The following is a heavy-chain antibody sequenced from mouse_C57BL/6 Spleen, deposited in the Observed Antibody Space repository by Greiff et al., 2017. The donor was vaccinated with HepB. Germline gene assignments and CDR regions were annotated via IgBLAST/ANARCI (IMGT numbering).Heavy chain of an antibody. CDR3: ARAEDSYYYAMDY. CDR2: ISDGGSYT. V-gene: IGHV5-4*01. Sequence: EVHLVESGGGLVKPGGSLKLSCAASGFTFSSYAMSWVRQTPEKRLEWVATISDGGSYTYYPDNVKGRFTISRDNAKNNLYLQMSHLKSEDTAMYYCARAEDSYYYAMDYWGQGTSVTVSS. J-gene: IGHJ4*01. CDR1: GFTFSSYA.